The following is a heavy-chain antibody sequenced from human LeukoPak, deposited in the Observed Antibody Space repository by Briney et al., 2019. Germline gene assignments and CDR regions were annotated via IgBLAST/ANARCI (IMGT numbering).Heavy chain of an antibody. D-gene: IGHD5-18*01. CDR2: IYYSGST. J-gene: IGHJ6*03. V-gene: IGHV4-59*01. Sequence: SETLPLTCTVSGGSISSYYWSWLRQPPGKGLEWIGYIYYSGSTNYNPSLKSRVTISVDTSKNQFSLKLSSVTAADTAVYYCARTTEGGYTYDYFYYYYMDVWGKGTTVTISS. CDR3: ARTTEGGYTYDYFYYYYMDV. CDR1: GGSISSYY.